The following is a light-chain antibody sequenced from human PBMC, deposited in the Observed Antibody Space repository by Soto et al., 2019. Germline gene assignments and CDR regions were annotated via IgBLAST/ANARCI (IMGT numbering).Light chain of an antibody. CDR2: GAS. J-gene: IGKJ1*01. V-gene: IGKV3-15*01. Sequence: EIVMTPSPATLSVSPGESATLSCRASQSVSSNLAWYQQNPGQAPRLLIYGASTRATGIPARFSGSGSGTEFTLTISSLQSEDFAVYYCQLDNNWPQTFGQGTKVDIK. CDR1: QSVSSN. CDR3: QLDNNWPQT.